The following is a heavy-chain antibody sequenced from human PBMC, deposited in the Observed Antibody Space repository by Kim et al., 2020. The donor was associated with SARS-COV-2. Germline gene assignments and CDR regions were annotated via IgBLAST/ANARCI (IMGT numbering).Heavy chain of an antibody. D-gene: IGHD5-12*01. CDR3: ARRDGYNFDY. Sequence: SPYYNPSLKSRVTISVDTSKNQFSLKLSSVTAADTAVYYCARRDGYNFDYWGQGTLVTVSS. J-gene: IGHJ4*02. V-gene: IGHV4-39*01. CDR2: SP.